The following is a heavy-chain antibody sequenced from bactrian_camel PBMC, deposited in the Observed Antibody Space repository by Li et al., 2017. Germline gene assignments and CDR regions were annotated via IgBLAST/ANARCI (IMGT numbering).Heavy chain of an antibody. J-gene: IGHJ4*01. V-gene: IGHV3S63*01. CDR2: ISIDGST. D-gene: IGHD1*01. CDR1: GFTFDDTD. Sequence: VQLVESGGGSVQAGGPLRLSCTVSGFTFDDTDMGWYRQAPGNECELVASISIDGSTYYPDSVAGRFTISEDNAKSIVYLQMNSLKPEDTAMYYCAARYYTVATWNHWGQGTQVTVS. CDR3: AARYYTVATWNH.